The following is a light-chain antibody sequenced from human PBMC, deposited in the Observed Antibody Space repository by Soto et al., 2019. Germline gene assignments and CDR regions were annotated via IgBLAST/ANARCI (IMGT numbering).Light chain of an antibody. CDR1: QGISSY. CDR3: QQYYSYPQT. CDR2: AAS. Sequence: AIRMTQSPSSFSASTGDRVTITCRASQGISSYLAWYQQKPGKAPKLLIYAASTLQSGVPSRFSGSGSGTDFTITISCMQSEDFATYYCQQYYSYPQTFGQGTKLEIK. V-gene: IGKV1-8*01. J-gene: IGKJ2*01.